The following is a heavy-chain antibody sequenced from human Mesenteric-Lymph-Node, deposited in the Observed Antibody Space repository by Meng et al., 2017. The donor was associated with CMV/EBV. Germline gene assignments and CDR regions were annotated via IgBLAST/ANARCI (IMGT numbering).Heavy chain of an antibody. CDR2: INPYSAGT. V-gene: IGHV1-2*02. CDR1: GYTFTSYG. Sequence: ASVKVSCKASGYTFTSYGFTWVRQAPGQGLEWMGWINPYSAGTNYAPKFQGRVTMTRDTFFNTAYMELSRLRSDDTAVYFCARDNHLSTPSGLDYWGQGTLVTVSS. D-gene: IGHD1-14*01. CDR3: ARDNHLSTPSGLDY. J-gene: IGHJ4*02.